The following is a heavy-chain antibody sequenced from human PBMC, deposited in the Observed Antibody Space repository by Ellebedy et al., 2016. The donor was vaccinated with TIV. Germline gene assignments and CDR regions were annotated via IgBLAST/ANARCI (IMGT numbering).Heavy chain of an antibody. J-gene: IGHJ3*02. CDR1: RGTFSSYA. Sequence: SVKVSXKASRGTFSSYAISWVRQAPGQGLEWMGGIIPIFGTANYAQKFQGRVTITADESTSTAYMELSSLRSEDTAVYYCARDDYDAFDIWGQGTTVTVSS. D-gene: IGHD4-11*01. CDR2: IIPIFGTA. CDR3: ARDDYDAFDI. V-gene: IGHV1-69*13.